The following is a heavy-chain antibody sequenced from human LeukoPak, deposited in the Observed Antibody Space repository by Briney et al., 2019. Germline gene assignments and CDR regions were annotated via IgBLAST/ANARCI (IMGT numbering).Heavy chain of an antibody. Sequence: PGGSLRLSCAVSGFTLNSYTMNWVRQAPGKGLEWVSSFTSPTGSTHYADSVKGRFTIPRDNARNSLFLQMDRLGAEDTAVYYCVGHIDPWGQGAQVTVSS. V-gene: IGHV3-21*01. CDR2: FTSPTGST. CDR3: VGHIDP. CDR1: GFTLNSYT. J-gene: IGHJ5*02. D-gene: IGHD2-21*01.